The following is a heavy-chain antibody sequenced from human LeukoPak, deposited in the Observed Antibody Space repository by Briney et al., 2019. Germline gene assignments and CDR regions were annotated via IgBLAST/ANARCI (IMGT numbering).Heavy chain of an antibody. Sequence: ASVKVSCKASGYTFTTYAMNWVRQAPGQGLEWMGWINTNTGNPTYAQGFTGRFVFSLDTSVSTAYLRISSLKAEDTAVYYCARELLITRTWFDPWGQGTLVTVSS. V-gene: IGHV7-4-1*02. CDR2: INTNTGNP. CDR3: ARELLITRTWFDP. CDR1: GYTFTTYA. J-gene: IGHJ5*02. D-gene: IGHD3-22*01.